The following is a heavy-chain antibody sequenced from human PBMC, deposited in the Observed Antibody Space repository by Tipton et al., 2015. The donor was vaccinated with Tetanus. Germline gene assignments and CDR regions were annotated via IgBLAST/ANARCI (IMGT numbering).Heavy chain of an antibody. CDR2: IYQSGST. D-gene: IGHD6-6*01. CDR3: ARDRGQQFVSDWFDP. CDR1: GGSINSPDYS. J-gene: IGHJ5*02. V-gene: IGHV4-30-2*01. Sequence: TLSLTCTVSGGSINSPDYSWGWIRQPPGKGLEWIGYIYQSGSTSYNPSLVTRVTITADKSKNQFSLNLRSVTAADTAVYYCARDRGQQFVSDWFDPWGQGTLVTVSS.